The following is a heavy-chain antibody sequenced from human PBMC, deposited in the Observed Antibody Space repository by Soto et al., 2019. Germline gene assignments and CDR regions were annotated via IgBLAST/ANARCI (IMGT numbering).Heavy chain of an antibody. D-gene: IGHD3-10*01. CDR3: ARVLRGVHAYYFDF. V-gene: IGHV2-5*02. CDR2: IYWDDGK. CDR1: GFSLSTSGVG. Sequence: QITLKESGPTLVKPTETLTLTCTFSGFSLSTSGVGVGWIRQPPGKALEWLAVIYWDDGKQYSPALETRLTVTQDTSRNHVVLTMSNMDPVDSATYYCARVLRGVHAYYFDFWGQGNLVTVSS. J-gene: IGHJ4*02.